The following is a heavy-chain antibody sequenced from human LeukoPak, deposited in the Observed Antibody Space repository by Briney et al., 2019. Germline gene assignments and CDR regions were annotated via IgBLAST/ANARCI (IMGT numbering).Heavy chain of an antibody. D-gene: IGHD6-6*01. CDR3: AKDGGAYSSSSGDFDY. CDR2: IGYDGRYK. Sequence: GSLRLSCAASGFTFSAYGMHWVRQAPGRGLEWVAFIGYDGRYKYYLDSVKGRFTISRDNSKNTLYLQMNSLRAEDTAVYYCAKDGGAYSSSSGDFDYWGQGTLVTVSS. V-gene: IGHV3-30*02. J-gene: IGHJ4*02. CDR1: GFTFSAYG.